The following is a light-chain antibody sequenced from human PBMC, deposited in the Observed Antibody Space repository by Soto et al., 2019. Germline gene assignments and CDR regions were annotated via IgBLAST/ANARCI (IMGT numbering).Light chain of an antibody. V-gene: IGLV4-69*01. J-gene: IGLJ3*02. Sequence: QLVLTQSPSASASLGASVKLTCTLSSGHSSYAIAWHQQQPEKGPRYLMKLNSDGSHSKGDGIPDRFSGFSSGTERYLTIASLQSEDEAGYSWLTWGSGIRVFGGGTELTVL. CDR1: SGHSSYA. CDR2: LNSDGSH. CDR3: LTWGSGIRV.